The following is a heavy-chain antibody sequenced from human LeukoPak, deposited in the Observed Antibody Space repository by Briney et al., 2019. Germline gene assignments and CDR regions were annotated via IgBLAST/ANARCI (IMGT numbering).Heavy chain of an antibody. CDR2: ISYDGSNK. Sequence: PGRSLRLSCAASGFTFSSYAMHWVRQAPGKGLEWVAVISYDGSNKYYADPVKGRFTISRDNSKNTLYLQMNSLRAEDTAVYYCARIGSGSPLGYWGQGTLVTVSS. J-gene: IGHJ4*02. V-gene: IGHV3-30*04. CDR3: ARIGSGSPLGY. D-gene: IGHD3-10*01. CDR1: GFTFSSYA.